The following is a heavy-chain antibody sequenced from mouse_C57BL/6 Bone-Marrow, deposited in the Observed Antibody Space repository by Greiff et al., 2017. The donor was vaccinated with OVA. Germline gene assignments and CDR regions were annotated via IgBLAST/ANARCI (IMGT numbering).Heavy chain of an antibody. CDR3: AGSWTRTRAMDY. J-gene: IGHJ4*01. Sequence: QVQLQQPGAELVKPGASVKLSCKASGYTFTSYWMQWVKQRPGQGLEWIGEIDPSDSYTNYNQKFKGKATLTVDTSSSTAYMQLSSLTSEDSAVYYCAGSWTRTRAMDYWGQGTSVTVSS. D-gene: IGHD2-13*01. CDR1: GYTFTSYW. CDR2: IDPSDSYT. V-gene: IGHV1-50*01.